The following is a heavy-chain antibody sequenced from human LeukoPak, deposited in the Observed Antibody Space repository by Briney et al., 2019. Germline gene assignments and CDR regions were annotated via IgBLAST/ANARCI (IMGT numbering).Heavy chain of an antibody. Sequence: SQTLSLTCAISGDSVSSNSAAWHWIRQSPSRGLEWLGRTYYRSKWYNDYAVSVKSRITVNPDTSKNQFSLQLNSVTPEDTAVYYCARDGPYENSDWYSYFQHWGQGTLVTVSS. J-gene: IGHJ1*01. D-gene: IGHD2-21*02. CDR3: ARDGPYENSDWYSYFQH. CDR2: TYYRSKWYN. V-gene: IGHV6-1*01. CDR1: GDSVSSNSAA.